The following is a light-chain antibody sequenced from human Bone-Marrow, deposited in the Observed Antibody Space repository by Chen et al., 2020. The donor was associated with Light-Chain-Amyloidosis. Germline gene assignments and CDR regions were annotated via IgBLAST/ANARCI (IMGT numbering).Light chain of an antibody. Sequence: EIVLTQSPGTLSLSPGEGANLACRASQTISSNYLTWYQQKFGQVPRLLIYGSSSRATGIPDRFPGSGSGTDFTLTINRLEPEDFAMYYCQQYGTSPLTFGGGTKVEIK. V-gene: IGKV3-20*01. CDR3: QQYGTSPLT. J-gene: IGKJ4*01. CDR1: QTISSNY. CDR2: GSS.